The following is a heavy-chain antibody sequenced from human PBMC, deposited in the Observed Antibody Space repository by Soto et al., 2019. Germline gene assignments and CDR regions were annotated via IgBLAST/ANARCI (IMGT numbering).Heavy chain of an antibody. V-gene: IGHV1-69*13. CDR1: GGTFSSYA. CDR2: IIPIFGTA. D-gene: IGHD3-22*01. Sequence: ASVKVSCKASGGTFSSYAISWVRQAPGQGLEWMGGIIPIFGTANYAQKFQGRVTITADESTSTAYMELSSLRSEDTAVYYCARESTYYYDSSGYYPFDYWGQGTLVTVSS. CDR3: ARESTYYYDSSGYYPFDY. J-gene: IGHJ4*02.